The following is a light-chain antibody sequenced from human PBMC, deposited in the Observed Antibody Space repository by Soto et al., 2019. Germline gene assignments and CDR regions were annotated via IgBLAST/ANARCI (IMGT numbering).Light chain of an antibody. J-gene: IGKJ1*01. CDR1: QSVFSS. CDR2: GAA. Sequence: EIVMTQSPATLSVSPGERATLSCRASQSVFSSLAWFQQKPGQAPRLLIYGAATRATGIPARFSGSGSGTEFTLTISSLQSEDLAVYYCQQYHNWPAFGQGT. V-gene: IGKV3-15*01. CDR3: QQYHNWPA.